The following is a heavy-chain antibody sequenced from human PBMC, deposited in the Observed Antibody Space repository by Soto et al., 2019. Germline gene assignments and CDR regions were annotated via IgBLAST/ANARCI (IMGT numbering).Heavy chain of an antibody. CDR2: IYPGDSDT. Sequence: GESLKISCKGSGYSFTSYWIGWVRQMPGKGLEWMGIIYPGDSDTRYSPSFQGQVTISADKSISTAYLQWSSLKASDTAMYYCASTYYDSSGGLGDAFDIWGQGTMVTVSS. D-gene: IGHD3-22*01. J-gene: IGHJ3*02. V-gene: IGHV5-51*01. CDR3: ASTYYDSSGGLGDAFDI. CDR1: GYSFTSYW.